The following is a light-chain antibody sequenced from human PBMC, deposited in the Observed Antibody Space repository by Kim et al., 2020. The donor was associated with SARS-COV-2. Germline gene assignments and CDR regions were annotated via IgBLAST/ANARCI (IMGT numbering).Light chain of an antibody. CDR1: QSISTH. CDR2: DAS. Sequence: EIVLTQSPGTLSLSPGERATLSCRASQSISTHLAWYQQNPGQAPRLLICDASNRATGIPARFSGSGSGTDFTLSISSLEPEDFALYYCQQRNAWPLTFGGGTKVDIK. V-gene: IGKV3-11*01. J-gene: IGKJ4*01. CDR3: QQRNAWPLT.